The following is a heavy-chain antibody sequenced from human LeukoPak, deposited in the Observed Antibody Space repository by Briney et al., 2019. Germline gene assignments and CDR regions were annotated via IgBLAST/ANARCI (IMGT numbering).Heavy chain of an antibody. J-gene: IGHJ3*02. CDR2: IWYDGSNK. V-gene: IGHV3-33*06. CDR1: GFTFSSYG. CDR3: AKWDVEKNAFDI. Sequence: GGSLRLSCAASGFTFSSYGMHWVRQAPGKGLEWVALIWYDGSNKYYADSVKGRLTISRDNSKNTLYLQMNSLRAEDTAVYYCAKWDVEKNAFDIWGQGTMVTVSS. D-gene: IGHD5-24*01.